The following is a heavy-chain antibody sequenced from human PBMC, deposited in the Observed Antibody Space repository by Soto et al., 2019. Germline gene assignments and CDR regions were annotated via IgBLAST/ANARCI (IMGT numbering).Heavy chain of an antibody. V-gene: IGHV2-5*01. Sequence: ESGPTLVNPTQTLTLTCTFSGFSLSTSGVGVGWIRQPPGKALEWLALIYWNDDKRYSPSLKSRLTITKDTSKNQVVLTMTNMDPVDTATYYRAHWAGSYGDYVFWYFDLWGRGTLVTVSS. CDR1: GFSLSTSGVG. D-gene: IGHD4-17*01. CDR2: IYWNDDK. J-gene: IGHJ2*01. CDR3: AHWAGSYGDYVFWYFDL.